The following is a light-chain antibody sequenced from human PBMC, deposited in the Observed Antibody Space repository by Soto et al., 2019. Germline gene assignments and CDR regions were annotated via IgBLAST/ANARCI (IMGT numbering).Light chain of an antibody. Sequence: EIVLTQSPGPLSLSPGERATLSCRASQSVTSSYLAWYQQKPGQAPRLLIYGASSRATGIPDRFSGSGSGTDFTLTISSLEPEDFAFYYCQQRNSWPLTFGGGTKVDIK. J-gene: IGKJ4*01. CDR2: GAS. CDR3: QQRNSWPLT. V-gene: IGKV3D-20*02. CDR1: QSVTSSY.